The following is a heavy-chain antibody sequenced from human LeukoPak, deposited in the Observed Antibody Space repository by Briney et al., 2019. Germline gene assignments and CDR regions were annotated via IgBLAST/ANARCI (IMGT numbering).Heavy chain of an antibody. V-gene: IGHV3-7*03. Sequence: GGSLRLSCAASGFTFSNYWMNWVRRAPGKGLEWVANIKQDGREKYYVDSVKGRFAISRDNAKNSLYLQMNSLRSEDTAVYYCATNPKVATIPTWGQGTLVTVSS. J-gene: IGHJ5*02. D-gene: IGHD5-12*01. CDR2: IKQDGREK. CDR1: GFTFSNYW. CDR3: ATNPKVATIPT.